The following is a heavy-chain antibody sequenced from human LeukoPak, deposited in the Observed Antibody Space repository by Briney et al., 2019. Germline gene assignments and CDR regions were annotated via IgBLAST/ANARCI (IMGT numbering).Heavy chain of an antibody. CDR2: IWYDGSNK. CDR1: GFTFSSYG. J-gene: IGHJ4*02. V-gene: IGHV3-33*01. CDR3: ARQVGAGYLAVIFDY. D-gene: IGHD2-15*01. Sequence: SGGSLRLSCAASGFTFSSYGMHWVRQAPGKGLEWVAVIWYDGSNKYYADSVKGRFTISRDNSKNTLYLQMNSLRAEDTAVYHCARQVGAGYLAVIFDYWGQGTLVTVSS.